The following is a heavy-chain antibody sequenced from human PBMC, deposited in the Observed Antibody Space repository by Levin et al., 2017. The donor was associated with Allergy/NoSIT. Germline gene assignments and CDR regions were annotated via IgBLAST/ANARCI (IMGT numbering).Heavy chain of an antibody. V-gene: IGHV6-1*01. J-gene: IGHJ3*02. CDR1: GDSVSSNSAA. Sequence: SQTLSLTCAISGDSVSSNSAAWNWIRQSPSRGLEWLGRTYYRSKWYNDYAVSVKSRITINPDTSKNQFSLQLNSVTPEDTAVYYCARDRGPYCSSTSCYGGDDAFDIWGQGTMVTVSS. CDR3: ARDRGPYCSSTSCYGGDDAFDI. CDR2: TYYRSKWYN. D-gene: IGHD2-2*01.